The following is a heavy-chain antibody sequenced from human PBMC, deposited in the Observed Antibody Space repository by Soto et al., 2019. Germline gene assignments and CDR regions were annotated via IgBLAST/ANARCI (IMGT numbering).Heavy chain of an antibody. Sequence: NPGGSLRLSCAASGFTFSNAWMSWVRQAPGKGLEWVGRIKSKTDGGTTDYAAPVKGRFTISRDDSKNTLYLQMNSLKTEDTAVYYCTTVPSYYDFWRGLDVWGQGTTVTVSS. D-gene: IGHD3-3*01. CDR1: GFTFSNAW. CDR3: TTVPSYYDFWRGLDV. V-gene: IGHV3-15*01. J-gene: IGHJ6*02. CDR2: IKSKTDGGTT.